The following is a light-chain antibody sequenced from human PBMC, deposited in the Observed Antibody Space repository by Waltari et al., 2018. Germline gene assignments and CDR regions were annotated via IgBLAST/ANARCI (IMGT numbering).Light chain of an antibody. Sequence: IVLSPPPAHPSSRPGAESPLSCRASQSVGTYLAWYQQRPGQSPRLLIYDTSYRATGIPARFSGSGSETDFTLTISSLQPEDFAVYYCQQRRNWPLTFGGGTRVQI. CDR3: QQRRNWPLT. CDR1: QSVGTY. V-gene: IGKV3-11*01. CDR2: DTS. J-gene: IGKJ4*01.